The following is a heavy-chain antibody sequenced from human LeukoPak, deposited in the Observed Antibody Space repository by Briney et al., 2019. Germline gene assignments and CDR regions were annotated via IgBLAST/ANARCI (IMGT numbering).Heavy chain of an antibody. CDR1: GFTFSSYG. V-gene: IGHV3-30*18. J-gene: IGHJ1*01. CDR3: AKLPSMYCGGDCYTEYFQH. D-gene: IGHD2-21*02. CDR2: ISYDGSNK. Sequence: GGSLRLSCAASGFTFSSYGMHWVRQAPGKGLEWVAVISYDGSNKYYADSVKGRFTISRDNSKNTLYLQMNSLRAEDTAVYYCAKLPSMYCGGDCYTEYFQHWGQGTLVTVSS.